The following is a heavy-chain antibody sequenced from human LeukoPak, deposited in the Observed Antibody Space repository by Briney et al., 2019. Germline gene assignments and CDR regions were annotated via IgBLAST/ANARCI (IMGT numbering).Heavy chain of an antibody. CDR3: AKDPAYSSSRLYYFDY. D-gene: IGHD6-13*01. CDR2: ISGSGYIT. CDR1: GFTFRNYG. V-gene: IGHV3-23*01. Sequence: PGASLRLSCAASGFTFRNYGMSWVRQAPGKGLELVSAISGSGYITYYADSVRGRFTISRDNSNNTLYLQMNSLRAEDTAVYYCAKDPAYSSSRLYYFDYWGQGTLVTVSS. J-gene: IGHJ4*02.